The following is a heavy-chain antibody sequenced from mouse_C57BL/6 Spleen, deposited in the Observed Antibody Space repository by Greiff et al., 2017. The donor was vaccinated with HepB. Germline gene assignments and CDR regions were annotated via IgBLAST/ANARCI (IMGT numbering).Heavy chain of an antibody. CDR3: AREGDDGYSHFDY. CDR2: ISYDGSN. CDR1: GYSITSGYY. Sequence: EVQLQQSGPGLVKPSQSLSLTCSVTGYSITSGYYWNWIRQFPGNKLEWMGYISYDGSNNYNPSLKNRISITRDTSKNQFFLKLNSVTTEDTATYYCAREGDDGYSHFDYWGQGTTLTVSS. V-gene: IGHV3-6*01. J-gene: IGHJ2*01. D-gene: IGHD2-3*01.